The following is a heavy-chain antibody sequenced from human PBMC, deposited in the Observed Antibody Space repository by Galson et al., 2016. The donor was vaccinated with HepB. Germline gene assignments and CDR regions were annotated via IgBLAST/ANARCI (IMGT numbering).Heavy chain of an antibody. V-gene: IGHV3-21*01. CDR2: ISGGSNFI. Sequence: SLRLSCAASGFTFSSYAMHWVRQAPGKGLEWVSSISGGSNFINYAHSVKGRFTISRDNAKNSLYLQMNSLRAEDTAVYYCAREDYYASVSMLHWFDPWGQGTLVTVSS. CDR3: AREDYYASVSMLHWFDP. J-gene: IGHJ5*02. CDR1: GFTFSSYA. D-gene: IGHD3-16*01.